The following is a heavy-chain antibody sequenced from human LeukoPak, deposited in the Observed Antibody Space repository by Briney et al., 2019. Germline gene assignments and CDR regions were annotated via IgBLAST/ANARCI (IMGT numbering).Heavy chain of an antibody. V-gene: IGHV3-23*01. Sequence: PGGSLRLSCAASGFTFSNAWMNWVRQAPGKGLEWVSAISGSGGSTYYADSMKGRVTISRDNSKNTLYLQMNSLRAEDTAVYYCARAPPGMAAADLYYYYYYGMDVWGQGTTVTVSS. J-gene: IGHJ6*02. CDR2: ISGSGGST. CDR1: GFTFSNAW. D-gene: IGHD6-13*01. CDR3: ARAPPGMAAADLYYYYYYGMDV.